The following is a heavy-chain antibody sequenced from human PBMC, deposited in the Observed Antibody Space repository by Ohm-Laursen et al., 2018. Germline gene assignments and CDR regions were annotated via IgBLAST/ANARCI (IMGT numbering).Heavy chain of an antibody. D-gene: IGHD5-12*01. J-gene: IGHJ4*02. Sequence: SQTLSLTCTVSGGSISSYYWSWIRQPPGKGLEWIGYIYYSGSTNYNPSLKSRVTISVDTSKNQFSLKLSSVTAADTAVYYCARDKAYSGYKYYFDYWGQGTLVTVSS. CDR3: ARDKAYSGYKYYFDY. V-gene: IGHV4-59*01. CDR1: GGSISSYY. CDR2: IYYSGST.